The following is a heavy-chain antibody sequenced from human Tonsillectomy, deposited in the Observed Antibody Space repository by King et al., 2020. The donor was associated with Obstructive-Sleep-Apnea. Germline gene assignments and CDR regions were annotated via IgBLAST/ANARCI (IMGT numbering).Heavy chain of an antibody. V-gene: IGHV3-21*01. D-gene: IGHD3-22*01. CDR1: GFTFSSYS. J-gene: IGHJ6*02. CDR3: ARPAAYYYDSSGYGYYGMDV. Sequence: VQLVESGGGLVKPGGSLRLSCAASGFTFSSYSMNWVRQAPGKGLEWVSSISSGSSYIYYADSVKGRFTISRDNAKNSLYLQMNSLRAEDTAVYYCARPAAYYYDSSGYGYYGMDVWGQGTTVTVSS. CDR2: ISSGSSYI.